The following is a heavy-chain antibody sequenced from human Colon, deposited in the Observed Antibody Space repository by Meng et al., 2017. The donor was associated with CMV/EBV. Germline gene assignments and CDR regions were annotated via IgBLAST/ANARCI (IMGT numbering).Heavy chain of an antibody. V-gene: IGHV3-23*03. Sequence: SCAASGFTFTRYAMSWVRQAPGKGLQWVSVIDSGDNNTYYVDSVKGRFTISRDNSKNTLYLQMNSLRAEDTAIYYCAKAGPGWYSDYWGQGTLVTVSS. CDR3: AKAGPGWYSDY. CDR2: IDSGDNNT. J-gene: IGHJ4*02. CDR1: GFTFTRYA. D-gene: IGHD3-10*01.